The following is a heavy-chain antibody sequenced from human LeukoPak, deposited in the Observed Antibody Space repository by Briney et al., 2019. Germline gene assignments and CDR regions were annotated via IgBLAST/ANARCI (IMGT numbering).Heavy chain of an antibody. D-gene: IGHD3-22*01. CDR2: INWNGGST. J-gene: IGHJ6*02. V-gene: IGHV3-20*04. CDR1: GFTFNRCW. CDR3: ARYYYDSSGYYRYYYYGMDV. Sequence: PGGSLRLSCVVSGFTFNRCWMNWVRQAPGKGLEWVSGINWNGGSTGYADSVKGRFTISRDNAKNSLYLQMNSLRAEDTALYYCARYYYDSSGYYRYYYYGMDVWGQGTTVTVS.